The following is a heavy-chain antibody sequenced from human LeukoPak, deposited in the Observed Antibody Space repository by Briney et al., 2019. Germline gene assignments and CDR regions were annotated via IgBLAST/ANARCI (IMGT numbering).Heavy chain of an antibody. V-gene: IGHV3-23*01. CDR1: TFSFRNFA. CDR3: AKDLGGSYPDYYFDY. D-gene: IGHD1-26*01. J-gene: IGHJ4*02. CDR2: ISDSGHRT. Sequence: GGSLRLSCAASTFSFRNFAMSWVRLAPGKGLEWVSGISDSGHRTDYADSVEGRFTISRDNSKNTLYLQMDSLRAEDTALYYCAKDLGGSYPDYYFDYWGQGTLVTVSS.